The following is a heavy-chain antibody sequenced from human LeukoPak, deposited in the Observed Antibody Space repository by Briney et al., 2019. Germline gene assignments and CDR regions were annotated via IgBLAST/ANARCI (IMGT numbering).Heavy chain of an antibody. Sequence: SETLSLTCTVSGGSISSYYWSWIRQPPGKGLEWIGYIYYSGSTDYNPSLKSRVTISVDTSKDQSSLKLSSVTAADTAVYYCARDASSDYYDSSGRFDPWGQGTLVTVSS. CDR3: ARDASSDYYDSSGRFDP. CDR2: IYYSGST. D-gene: IGHD3-22*01. CDR1: GGSISSYY. V-gene: IGHV4-59*12. J-gene: IGHJ5*02.